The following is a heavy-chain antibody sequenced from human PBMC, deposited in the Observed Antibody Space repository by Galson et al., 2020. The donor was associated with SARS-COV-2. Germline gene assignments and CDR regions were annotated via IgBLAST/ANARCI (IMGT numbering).Heavy chain of an antibody. Sequence: ASVKVSCKSSGYTFTDYAMHWVRQAPGQRVEWMGWINGGSGNTKYSQKLQGRVTISRDTSANTAFMELSSLTYEDTAVYYCARDPMGGSYYDCYMDVWGKGTTVTVSS. CDR2: INGGSGNT. J-gene: IGHJ6*03. D-gene: IGHD1-26*01. CDR3: ARDPMGGSYYDCYMDV. CDR1: GYTFTDYA. V-gene: IGHV1-3*01.